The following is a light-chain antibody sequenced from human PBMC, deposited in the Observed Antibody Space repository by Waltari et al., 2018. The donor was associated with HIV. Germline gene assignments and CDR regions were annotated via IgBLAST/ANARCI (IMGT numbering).Light chain of an antibody. CDR2: EVS. V-gene: IGLV2-14*01. CDR1: SSDVGGYNY. J-gene: IGLJ2*01. CDR3: SSYTSSSTPVV. Sequence: LTQPASVSGSPGQSITISCTGTSSDVGGYNYVSWYQQHPGKAPKLMIYEVSNRPSGVSNRFSGSQSGNTASLTISGLQAEDEADYYCSSYTSSSTPVVFGGGTKLTVL.